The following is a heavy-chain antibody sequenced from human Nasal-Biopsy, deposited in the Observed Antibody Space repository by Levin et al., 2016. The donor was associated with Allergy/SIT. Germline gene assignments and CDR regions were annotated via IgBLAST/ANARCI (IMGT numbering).Heavy chain of an antibody. Sequence: SETLSLTCTVSGGSSSRRGYYVSWIRLTSGKALEWIGRSFLTGTTHYNPSFESRATISVDRFRDQFSLRMASVTAADTAVYFCARAPEGGSWGRYRYEALDTWGQGILVTVSS. J-gene: IGHJ3*01. V-gene: IGHV4-61*02. CDR1: GGSSSRRGYY. CDR3: ARAPEGGSWGRYRYEALDT. CDR2: SFLTGTT. D-gene: IGHD3-16*02.